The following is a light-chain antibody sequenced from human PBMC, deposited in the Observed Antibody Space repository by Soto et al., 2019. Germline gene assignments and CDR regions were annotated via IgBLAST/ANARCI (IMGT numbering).Light chain of an antibody. CDR3: QQYNSYPWT. CDR2: DAS. CDR1: QSISSW. Sequence: DIQMTKSPSTLSTCVGDRVTITCRASQSISSWLAWYQQKPGKAPKLLIYDASSLESGVPSRFSGSGSGTEFTLTISSLQPDDFATYYCQQYNSYPWTFGQGTKVDIK. J-gene: IGKJ1*01. V-gene: IGKV1-5*01.